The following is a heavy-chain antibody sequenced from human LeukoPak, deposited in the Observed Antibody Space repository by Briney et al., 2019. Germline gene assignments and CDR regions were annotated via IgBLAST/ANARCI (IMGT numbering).Heavy chain of an antibody. D-gene: IGHD3-3*01. CDR2: ISGSGNDT. CDR1: EFIFNFYA. CDR3: AKANGISIFGVVHY. Sequence: GGSLRLSCAASEFIFNFYAMTWVRQTPGKGLEWVSAISGSGNDTYYADSVKGRFTISRDNSKNTLYLQMNSLRAEDTAVYYCAKANGISIFGVVHYWGQGTLVTVSS. V-gene: IGHV3-23*01. J-gene: IGHJ4*02.